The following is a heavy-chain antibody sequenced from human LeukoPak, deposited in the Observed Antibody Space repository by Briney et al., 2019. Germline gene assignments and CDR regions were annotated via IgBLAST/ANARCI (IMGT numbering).Heavy chain of an antibody. D-gene: IGHD5-24*01. J-gene: IGHJ2*01. V-gene: IGHV4-59*01. CDR2: IYYSGST. CDR1: GFTFSNAW. CDR3: ARDGYKGPRYFDL. Sequence: GSLRLSCAASGFTFSNAWMSWVRQAPGKGLEWIGYIYYSGSTNYNPSLKSRVTISVDTSKNQFSLKLSSVTAADTAVYYCARDGYKGPRYFDLWGRGTLVTVSS.